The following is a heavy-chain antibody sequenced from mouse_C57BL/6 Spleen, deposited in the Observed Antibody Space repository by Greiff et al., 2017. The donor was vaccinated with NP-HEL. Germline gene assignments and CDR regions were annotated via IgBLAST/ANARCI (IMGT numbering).Heavy chain of an antibody. CDR3: ARGDYGSRYYFDY. D-gene: IGHD1-1*01. CDR1: GYSFTGYF. CDR2: INPYNGDT. Sequence: VQLKQSGPELVKPGDSVKISCKASGYSFTGYFMNWVMQSHGKSLEWIGRINPYNGDTFYNQKFKGKATLTVDKSSSTAHMELRSLTSEDSAVYYCARGDYGSRYYFDYWGQGTTLTVSS. V-gene: IGHV1-20*01. J-gene: IGHJ2*01.